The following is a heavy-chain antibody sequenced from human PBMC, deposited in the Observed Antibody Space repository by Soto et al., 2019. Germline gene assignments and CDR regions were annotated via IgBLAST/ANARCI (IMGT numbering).Heavy chain of an antibody. CDR1: GGSISSYY. CDR3: ARQDGDLIDY. D-gene: IGHD4-17*01. V-gene: IGHV4-59*08. Sequence: SLTMSLTCTVAGGSISSYYWSWIRQPPGKGLEWIGYIYYSGSTNYNPSLKSRVTISVDTSKNQFSLKLSSVTAADTAVYYCARQDGDLIDYWGQGTLVTVSS. CDR2: IYYSGST. J-gene: IGHJ4*02.